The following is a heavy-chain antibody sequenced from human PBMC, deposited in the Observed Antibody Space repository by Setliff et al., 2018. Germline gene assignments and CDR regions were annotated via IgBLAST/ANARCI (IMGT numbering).Heavy chain of an antibody. V-gene: IGHV1-8*03. CDR2: MNPNSGNT. J-gene: IGHJ6*03. CDR1: GYTFTGYY. Sequence: ASVTVSCKASGYTFTGYYMHWVRQAPGQGLEWMGWMNPNSGNTGYAQKFQGRVTITRNTSISTAYMELSSLRSEDTAVYYCARGGGQIHYDFWSGYFSDPQPNYYYYYMDVWGKGTTVTVSS. D-gene: IGHD3-3*01. CDR3: ARGGGQIHYDFWSGYFSDPQPNYYYYYMDV.